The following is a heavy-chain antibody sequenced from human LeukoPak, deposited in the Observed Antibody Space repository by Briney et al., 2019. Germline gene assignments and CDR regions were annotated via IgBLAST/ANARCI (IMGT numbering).Heavy chain of an antibody. J-gene: IGHJ4*02. CDR2: ISSRSTSI. Sequence: PGGSLRLSCAASGFTFTTYDMNWVRQAPGKGLEWVSSISSRSTSIYYADSVKGRFTISRDNAKNSLYLQMNSLRAEDTAVYWCASDYIAYDPLDYWGQGTLVTVSS. D-gene: IGHD3-3*01. CDR1: GFTFTTYD. CDR3: ASDYIAYDPLDY. V-gene: IGHV3-21*01.